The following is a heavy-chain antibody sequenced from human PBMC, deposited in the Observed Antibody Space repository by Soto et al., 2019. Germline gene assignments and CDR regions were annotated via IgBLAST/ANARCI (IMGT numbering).Heavy chain of an antibody. J-gene: IGHJ5*02. Sequence: PGGSLRLSCAASGFMFSDYAMTWARQAPGKELEWVSGLLRPGRSTYYADSVKGRFTISGYTSANTVYLQMDSLRAEDTAVYYCAKDAIANDGIWLMDSWGQGTVVTVSS. CDR1: GFMFSDYA. D-gene: IGHD3-16*01. CDR2: LLRPGRST. V-gene: IGHV3-23*01. CDR3: AKDAIANDGIWLMDS.